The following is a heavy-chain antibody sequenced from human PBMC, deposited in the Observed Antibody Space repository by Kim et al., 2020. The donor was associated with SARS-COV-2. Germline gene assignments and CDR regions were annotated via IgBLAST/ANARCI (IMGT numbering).Heavy chain of an antibody. Sequence: DSMKGTFTISRDNSKNTLYLQMNSLRAEDTAVYYCAKDKSYCSGGSCFGSWGQGTMVIVSS. CDR3: AKDKSYCSGGSCFGS. V-gene: IGHV3-23*01. D-gene: IGHD2-15*01. J-gene: IGHJ3*01.